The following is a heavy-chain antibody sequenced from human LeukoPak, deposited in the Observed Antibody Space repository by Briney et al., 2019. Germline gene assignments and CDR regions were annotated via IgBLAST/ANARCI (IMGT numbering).Heavy chain of an antibody. CDR2: FDPEDGAT. CDR3: ATDRDGYLFDY. D-gene: IGHD5-24*01. CDR1: GYTLTELS. V-gene: IGHV1-24*01. Sequence: AASVKVSCKVSGYTLTELSMHWVRQAPGNGVEWMGGFDPEDGATIYEQKFQGRVTMTEDTSTDTAYMELSSLRSEDTAVYYCATDRDGYLFDYWGQGTLVTVSS. J-gene: IGHJ4*02.